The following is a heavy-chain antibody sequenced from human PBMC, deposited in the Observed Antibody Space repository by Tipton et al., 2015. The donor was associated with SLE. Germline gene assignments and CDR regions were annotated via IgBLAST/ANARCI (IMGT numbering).Heavy chain of an antibody. CDR2: IKQDGSEK. CDR3: AKGGYEGIAVAVDY. CDR1: GFTFSSYW. V-gene: IGHV3-7*01. Sequence: SLRLSCAASGFTFSSYWMSWVRQAPGKGLEWVVNIKQDGSEKYYVDSVKGRFTISRDNAKNSLYLQMNSLRAEDTAVYYCAKGGYEGIAVAVDYWGQGTLVTVSS. J-gene: IGHJ4*02. D-gene: IGHD6-19*01.